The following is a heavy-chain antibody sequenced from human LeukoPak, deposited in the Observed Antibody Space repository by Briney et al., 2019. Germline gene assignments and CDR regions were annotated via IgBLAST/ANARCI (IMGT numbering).Heavy chain of an antibody. Sequence: GGSLRLSCAASGFTFSTYAMSWVRQAPGKGLECVSALSGNGNTIYYADSVKGRFTISRDNSKNTLSLQMSSLRAEDTAVYYCAKQPRFILYYFDYWGQGTLVTVSS. J-gene: IGHJ4*02. CDR2: LSGNGNTI. CDR1: GFTFSTYA. D-gene: IGHD3-3*01. CDR3: AKQPRFILYYFDY. V-gene: IGHV3-23*01.